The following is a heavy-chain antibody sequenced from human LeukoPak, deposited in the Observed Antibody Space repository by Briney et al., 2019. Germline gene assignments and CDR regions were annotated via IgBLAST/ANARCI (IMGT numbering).Heavy chain of an antibody. V-gene: IGHV1-46*01. CDR1: GYTFTSYY. CDR2: INPSGGST. D-gene: IGHD3-3*01. J-gene: IGHJ4*02. CDR3: ARDRGSTIFGVAQHFDY. Sequence: ASVKVSCKVSGYTFTSYYMHWVRQAPGQGLEWMGIINPSGGSTSYAQKFQGRVTMTRDTSTSTVYMELSSLRSEDTAVYYCARDRGSTIFGVAQHFDYWGQGTLVAVSS.